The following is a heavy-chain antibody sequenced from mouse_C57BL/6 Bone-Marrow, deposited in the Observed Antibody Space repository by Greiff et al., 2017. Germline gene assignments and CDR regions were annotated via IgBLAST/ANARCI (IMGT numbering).Heavy chain of an antibody. V-gene: IGHV14-4*01. J-gene: IGHJ3*01. D-gene: IGHD1-1*01. CDR1: GFNIKDDY. Sequence: VQLQQSGAELVRPGASVKLSCTASGFNIKDDYMHWVKQRPEQGLEWIGWIDPENGDTEYASKFQGKATLTADTSSNTAYLQLSSLTSEDTAVYYCTTRGYYYGSSYAGFAYWGQGTLVTVSA. CDR2: IDPENGDT. CDR3: TTRGYYYGSSYAGFAY.